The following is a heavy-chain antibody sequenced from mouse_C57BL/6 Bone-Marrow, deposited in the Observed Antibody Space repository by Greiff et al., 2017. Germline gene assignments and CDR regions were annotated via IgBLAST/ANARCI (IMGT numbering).Heavy chain of an antibody. CDR2: ISNGGGST. Sequence: DVMLVESGGGLVQPGGSLKLSCAASGFTFSDYYMYWVRQTPEKRLEWVAYISNGGGSTYYPDTVKGRFTISRENAKNTLYLQMSRLKSEDTAMYYCAREGRGYYFDYWGQGTTLTVSS. V-gene: IGHV5-12*01. CDR3: AREGRGYYFDY. J-gene: IGHJ2*01. CDR1: GFTFSDYY.